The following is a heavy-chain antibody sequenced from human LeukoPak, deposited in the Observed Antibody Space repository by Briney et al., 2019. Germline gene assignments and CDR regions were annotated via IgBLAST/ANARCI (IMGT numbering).Heavy chain of an antibody. D-gene: IGHD6-6*01. CDR3: ARDRGNFRYSNSFTFDY. Sequence: PSETLSLTCTVSGYSISSGYYWGWLRQPPGKGLEWIGSIYHSGSTYYNPSLKSRVTISVDTSKNQFSLKLSSVTAADTAVYYCARDRGNFRYSNSFTFDYWGQGTLVTVSS. CDR1: GYSISSGYY. CDR2: IYHSGST. V-gene: IGHV4-38-2*02. J-gene: IGHJ4*02.